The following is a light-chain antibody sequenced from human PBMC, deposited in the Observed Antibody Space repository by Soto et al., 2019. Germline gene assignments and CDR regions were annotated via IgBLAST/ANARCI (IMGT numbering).Light chain of an antibody. CDR3: QQYKNWPTIT. CDR2: GAS. V-gene: IGKV3-15*01. CDR1: QSVSSN. Sequence: EIVMTQSPATLSVSLGERATLSCRASQSVSSNLAWYQQKPGQAPRLLIYGASTRATGIPARFSGSGCGTEFTLTISSLQSEDFAVYYCQQYKNWPTITFSQGTQLEIK. J-gene: IGKJ5*01.